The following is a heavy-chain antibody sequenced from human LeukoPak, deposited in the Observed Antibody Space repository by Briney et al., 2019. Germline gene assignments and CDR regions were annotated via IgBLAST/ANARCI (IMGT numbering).Heavy chain of an antibody. Sequence: SETLSLTCTVSGGSINSYYWSWIRQPPGKGLEWIGYIYYSGRTNYNPFLRSRVTISVDRSRNQFSLELSSVTAADPAAYHCGRPGGICYLVVCFDPWGQGTLSPSPQ. CDR1: GGSINSYY. V-gene: IGHV4-59*12. J-gene: IGHJ5*02. CDR3: GRPGGICYLVVCFDP. D-gene: IGHD2-15*01. CDR2: IYYSGRT.